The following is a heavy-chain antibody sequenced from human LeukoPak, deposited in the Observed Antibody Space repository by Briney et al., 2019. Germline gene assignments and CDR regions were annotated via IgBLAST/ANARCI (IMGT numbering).Heavy chain of an antibody. V-gene: IGHV4-38-2*01. Sequence: SETLSLTCAVSDYSISSGYYWGRIRQPPGKGLEWIGIIYHSGTTYYNPSLKSRVTISVDTSKNQFSLKLSSVTAADTAVYYCTRRYGFRFDPWGQGTLVTVSS. D-gene: IGHD3-16*01. J-gene: IGHJ5*02. CDR2: IYHSGTT. CDR1: DYSISSGYY. CDR3: TRRYGFRFDP.